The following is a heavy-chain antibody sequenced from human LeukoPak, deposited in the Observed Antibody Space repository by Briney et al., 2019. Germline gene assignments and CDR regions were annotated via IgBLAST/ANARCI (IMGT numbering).Heavy chain of an antibody. V-gene: IGHV3-21*01. J-gene: IGHJ4*02. Sequence: GGSLRLSCAASGFTFSSYSMNWVRQAPGKGLEWVSSISSSSSYIYYADSVKGRFTISRDNAKNSLYLQMNSLRAEDTAVYYCARTGTTLDTFFRYWGQGTLVTVSS. CDR1: GFTFSSYS. CDR3: ARTGTTLDTFFRY. D-gene: IGHD1-1*01. CDR2: ISSSSSYI.